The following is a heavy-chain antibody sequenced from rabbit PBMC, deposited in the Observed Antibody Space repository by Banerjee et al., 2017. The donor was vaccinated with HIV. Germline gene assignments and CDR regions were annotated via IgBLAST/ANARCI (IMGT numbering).Heavy chain of an antibody. Sequence: QEQLEESGGDLVKPEASLTLTCTASGFSFSGSYWICWVRQAPGKGLEWIAYIHPTYGTTDYASWLNGRFTISLDNAQNTVFLQMTSLTAADTATYFCARDLTGVTGWNFNLWGPGTLVTVS. CDR2: IHPTYGTT. CDR3: ARDLTGVTGWNFNL. D-gene: IGHD7-1*01. J-gene: IGHJ4*01. CDR1: GFSFSGSYW. V-gene: IGHV1S45*01.